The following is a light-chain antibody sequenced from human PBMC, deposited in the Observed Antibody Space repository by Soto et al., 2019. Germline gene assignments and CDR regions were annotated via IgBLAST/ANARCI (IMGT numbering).Light chain of an antibody. Sequence: EIVLTQSPGTLSLSPGERATLSCRASQSVSSSYLAWYQQKPGQAPRLLIYGASSRATGIPDRFSGSGSGTDFTITISRREPEDFAVYYCQQYGSSPPKYTFGQGTKLEIK. CDR3: QQYGSSPPKYT. J-gene: IGKJ2*01. V-gene: IGKV3-20*01. CDR2: GAS. CDR1: QSVSSSY.